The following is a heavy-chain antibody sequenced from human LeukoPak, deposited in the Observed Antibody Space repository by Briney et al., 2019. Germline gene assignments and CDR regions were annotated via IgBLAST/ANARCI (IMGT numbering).Heavy chain of an antibody. J-gene: IGHJ6*03. Sequence: GESLKISCKGSGYIFTNYWIGWVRQMPGKGLEWMGIIYPGDSDTRYSPSFQGQVTISADKSISTAYLQWSSLKASDTAMYYCARHLGYCSSTSCYYPYYYYMDVWGKGTTVTVSS. CDR1: GYIFTNYW. CDR2: IYPGDSDT. CDR3: ARHLGYCSSTSCYYPYYYYMDV. D-gene: IGHD2-2*01. V-gene: IGHV5-51*01.